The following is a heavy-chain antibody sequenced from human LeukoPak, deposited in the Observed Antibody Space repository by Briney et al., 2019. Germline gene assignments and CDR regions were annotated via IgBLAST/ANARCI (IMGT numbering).Heavy chain of an antibody. D-gene: IGHD3-10*01. CDR1: GYTFTVYY. CDR3: AREKRYGSGSYPRY. J-gene: IGHJ4*02. Sequence: GASVKVSCKASGYTFTVYYMHWVRQAPGQGLEWMGWINPNSGGTNYAQKFQGRVTMTRDTSISTAYMELSRLRSDDTAVYYCAREKRYGSGSYPRYWGQGTLVTVSS. V-gene: IGHV1-2*02. CDR2: INPNSGGT.